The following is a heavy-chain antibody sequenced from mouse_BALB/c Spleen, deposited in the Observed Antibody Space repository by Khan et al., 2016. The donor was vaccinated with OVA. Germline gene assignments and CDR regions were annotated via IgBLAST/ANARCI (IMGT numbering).Heavy chain of an antibody. Sequence: EVELVESGGGLVQPGGSRKLSCAASGFTFNSYGMHWVRQAPEKGLEWVAYISGDSNTIYYADTVKGRFTISRDNPKKTLFLQMTSLMSEDTAMYYCATSYFYGYYLDYWGPGTTLTVS. V-gene: IGHV5-17*02. D-gene: IGHD1-1*01. J-gene: IGHJ2*01. CDR2: ISGDSNTI. CDR3: ATSYFYGYYLDY. CDR1: GFTFNSYG.